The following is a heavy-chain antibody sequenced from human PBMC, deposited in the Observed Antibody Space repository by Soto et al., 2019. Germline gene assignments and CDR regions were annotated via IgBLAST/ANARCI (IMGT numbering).Heavy chain of an antibody. CDR3: AKVRSDCSITRCYLVY. Sequence: GGSLRLSCAATGFTFSSYRMSWVRQAPGKGLEWVSVISGGGDYTTYADSVKGRFTISRDNSKNTLFLQMNSLRAEDTAVYFCAKVRSDCSITRCYLVYWGQGTLVTVSS. J-gene: IGHJ4*02. CDR1: GFTFSSYR. V-gene: IGHV3-23*01. D-gene: IGHD2-2*01. CDR2: ISGGGDYT.